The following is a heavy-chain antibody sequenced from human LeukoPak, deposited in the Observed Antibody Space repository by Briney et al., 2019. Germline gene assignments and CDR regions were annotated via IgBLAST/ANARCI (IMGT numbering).Heavy chain of an antibody. CDR1: GFTFDDYA. CDR2: ISWNSGSI. Sequence: SLRLSCAASGFTFDDYAMHWVRQALGKGLEWVSGISWNSGSIGYADSVKGRFTISRDNAKNSLYLQMNSLRAEDTALHYCAKAVDALVQGDFDYWGQGTLVTVSS. V-gene: IGHV3-9*01. J-gene: IGHJ4*02. CDR3: AKAVDALVQGDFDY. D-gene: IGHD6-13*01.